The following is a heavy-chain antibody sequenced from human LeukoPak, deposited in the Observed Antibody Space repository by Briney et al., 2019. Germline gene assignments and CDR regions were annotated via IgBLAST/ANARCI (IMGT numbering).Heavy chain of an antibody. CDR3: ARDTYYGSGRFDY. Sequence: PGGSLRLSCAASGFTFSSYEMNWVRQDRGKGRGWVSYISSSGSTIYYADSVKGRFTISRDNAKNSLYLQMSGLRAEDAAVYYCARDTYYGSGRFDYWGQGTLVTVSS. V-gene: IGHV3-48*03. D-gene: IGHD3-10*01. J-gene: IGHJ4*02. CDR2: ISSSGSTI. CDR1: GFTFSSYE.